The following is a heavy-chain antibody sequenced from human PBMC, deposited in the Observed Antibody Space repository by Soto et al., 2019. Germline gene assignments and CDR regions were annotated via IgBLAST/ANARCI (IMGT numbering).Heavy chain of an antibody. CDR3: ARGQQLVRGGYYYYYGMDV. CDR1: GGSFSGYY. J-gene: IGHJ6*02. V-gene: IGHV4-34*01. D-gene: IGHD6-13*01. Sequence: QVQLQQWGAGRLKPSETLSLTCAVYGGSFSGYYWSWIRQPPGKGLEWIGEINHSGSTNYNPSLKSRVTISVDTSKNQFSLKLSSVTAADTAVYYCARGQQLVRGGYYYYYGMDVWGQGTTVTVSS. CDR2: INHSGST.